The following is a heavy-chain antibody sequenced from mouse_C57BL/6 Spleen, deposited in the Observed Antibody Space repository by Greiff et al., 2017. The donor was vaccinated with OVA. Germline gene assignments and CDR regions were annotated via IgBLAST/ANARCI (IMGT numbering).Heavy chain of an antibody. CDR1: GYSITSGYY. V-gene: IGHV3-6*01. CDR3: ARRDYYGSSYGYFDV. Sequence: VQLQQSGPGLVKPSQSLSLTCSVTGYSITSGYYWNWIRQFPGNKLEWMGYISYDGSNNYNPSLKNRISITRDTSKNQFFLKLNSVTTEDTATYYCARRDYYGSSYGYFDVWGTGTTVTVSS. J-gene: IGHJ1*03. CDR2: ISYDGSN. D-gene: IGHD1-1*01.